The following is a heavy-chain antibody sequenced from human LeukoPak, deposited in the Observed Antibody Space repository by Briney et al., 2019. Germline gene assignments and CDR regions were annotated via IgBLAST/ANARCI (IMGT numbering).Heavy chain of an antibody. V-gene: IGHV3-53*01. J-gene: IGHJ4*02. CDR3: ARGLPPAVADPPIDY. CDR2: IYSGGST. CDR1: GFTVSSNY. Sequence: GGSLRLSCAASGFTVSSNYMSWVRQAPGKGLEWVSVIYSGGSTNYADSVKGRFTISRDNSKNTLYLQMNSLRAEDTAVYYCARGLPPAVADPPIDYWGQGTLVTVSS. D-gene: IGHD6-19*01.